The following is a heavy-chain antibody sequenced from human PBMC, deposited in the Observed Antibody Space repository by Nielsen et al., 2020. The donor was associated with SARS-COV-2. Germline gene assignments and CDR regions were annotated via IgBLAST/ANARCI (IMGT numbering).Heavy chain of an antibody. Sequence: GESLKISCAASGFTFSSYWMSWVRQAPGKGLEWVANIKQDGSEKYYVDSVKGRFTISRDNARNTLYLQMNSLRVEDTAVYYCARVGSYGDPEYLDYWGQGALVTVSS. J-gene: IGHJ4*02. D-gene: IGHD4/OR15-4a*01. CDR2: IKQDGSEK. CDR1: GFTFSSYW. CDR3: ARVGSYGDPEYLDY. V-gene: IGHV3-7*01.